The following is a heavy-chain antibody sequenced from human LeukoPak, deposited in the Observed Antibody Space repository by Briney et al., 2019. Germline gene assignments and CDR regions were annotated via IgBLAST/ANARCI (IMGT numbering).Heavy chain of an antibody. J-gene: IGHJ4*02. CDR3: ARSLDCSSTSCYLDY. V-gene: IGHV1-2*02. Sequence: ASVKVSCKASGYTFTGYYMHWVRQAPGQGLEWMGWINPNSGGTNYAQKFQGRVTMTRDTSISTAYMELSRLRSDDTAVYYCARSLDCSSTSCYLDYWGQGTLVTVSS. D-gene: IGHD2-2*01. CDR2: INPNSGGT. CDR1: GYTFTGYY.